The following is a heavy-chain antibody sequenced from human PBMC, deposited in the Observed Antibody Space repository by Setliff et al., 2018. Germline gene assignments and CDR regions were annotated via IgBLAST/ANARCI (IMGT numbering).Heavy chain of an antibody. D-gene: IGHD1-26*01. CDR1: GYTFTGYY. J-gene: IGHJ4*02. V-gene: IGHV1-69*13. CDR3: ARVELRYSGSYYFDY. Sequence: SVKVSCKASGYTFTGYYMHWVRQAPGQGLEWMGGIIPIFGTAHYAQKFQGRVTITADESTSTAYMELSSLKSEDTALYYCARVELRYSGSYYFDYWGQGILVTVSS. CDR2: IIPIFGTA.